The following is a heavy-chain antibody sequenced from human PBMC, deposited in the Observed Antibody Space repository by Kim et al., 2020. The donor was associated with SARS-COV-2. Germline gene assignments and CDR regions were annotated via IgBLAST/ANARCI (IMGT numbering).Heavy chain of an antibody. J-gene: IGHJ4*02. CDR1: GFTFSNAW. V-gene: IGHV3-15*01. CDR2: IKSKTDGGTT. CDR3: TTDFLGYYDSSGYYYFDY. D-gene: IGHD3-22*01. Sequence: GGSLRLSCAASGFTFSNAWMSWVRQAPGKGLEWVGRIKSKTDGGTTDYAAPVKGRFTISRDDSKNTLYLQMNSLKTEDTAVYYCTTDFLGYYDSSGYYYFDYGGPGPLVTV.